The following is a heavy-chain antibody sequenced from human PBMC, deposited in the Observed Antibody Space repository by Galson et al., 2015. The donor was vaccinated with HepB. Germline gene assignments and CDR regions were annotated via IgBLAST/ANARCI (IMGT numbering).Heavy chain of an antibody. V-gene: IGHV3-23*01. Sequence: SLRLSCAVSGFSFSNSAMTWVRQAPGRGLEWISGISISGRNTYYADSVKGRFTISRDNSKNTVFLQMNSLRAEDTAVYYCAKEEVPNDYWGQGTLVTVSS. CDR3: AKEEVPNDY. CDR1: GFSFSNSA. J-gene: IGHJ4*02. CDR2: ISISGRNT. D-gene: IGHD4/OR15-4a*01.